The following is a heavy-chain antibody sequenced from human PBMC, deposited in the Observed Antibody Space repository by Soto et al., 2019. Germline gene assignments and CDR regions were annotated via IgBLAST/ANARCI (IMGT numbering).Heavy chain of an antibody. CDR1: GYTFTSYG. CDR3: ARVAARSNWLAYYYYGMDV. Sequence: ASVKVSCKASGYTFTSYGISWVRQAPGQGLEWMGWISAYNGNTNYAQKLQGRVTMTTDTSTSTAYMELRSLRSDDTAVYYCARVAARSNWLAYYYYGMDVWGQGTTVTVSS. CDR2: ISAYNGNT. J-gene: IGHJ6*02. V-gene: IGHV1-18*01. D-gene: IGHD6-6*01.